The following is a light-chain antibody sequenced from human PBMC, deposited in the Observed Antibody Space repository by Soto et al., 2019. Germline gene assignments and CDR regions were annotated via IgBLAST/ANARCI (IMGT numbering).Light chain of an antibody. J-gene: IGKJ1*01. CDR2: DAS. CDR1: QTISSW. V-gene: IGKV1-5*01. CDR3: QDYNNYPWT. Sequence: DIQMTQSPSALSASVGDRVTITCRASQTISSWLAWYQQKPGEAPRLLIYDASSLKSGVPSRFSGSGSGTEFTLTISSLQPDDFATYYCQDYNNYPWTFGQGTKGDIK.